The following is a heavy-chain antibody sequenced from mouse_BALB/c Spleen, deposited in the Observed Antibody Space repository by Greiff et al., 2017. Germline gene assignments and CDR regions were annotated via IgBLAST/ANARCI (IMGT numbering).Heavy chain of an antibody. J-gene: IGHJ4*01. CDR2: ILPGSGST. D-gene: IGHD1-2*01. Sequence: QVQLQQSGAELMKPGASVKISCKATGYTFSSYWIEWVKQRPGHGLEWIGEILPGSGSTNYNEKFKGKATFTADTSSNTAYMQLSSLTSEDSAVYYCARTITAANYYAVDYWGQGTSVTVAS. CDR3: ARTITAANYYAVDY. CDR1: GYTFSSYW. V-gene: IGHV1-9*01.